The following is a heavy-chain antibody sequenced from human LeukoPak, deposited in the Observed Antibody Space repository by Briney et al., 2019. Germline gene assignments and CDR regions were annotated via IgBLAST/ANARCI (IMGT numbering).Heavy chain of an antibody. Sequence: GGSLRLSCAASGFTFSIYDMHWVRQVPGKGLEWVSGIDTAGGAYYPDSVKGRFTMSRENAKNSLHLQMNSLTAGDTAVYYCARAVAGTHWLDPWGQGTLVTVSS. J-gene: IGHJ5*02. D-gene: IGHD6-19*01. CDR2: IDTAGGA. CDR1: GFTFSIYD. CDR3: ARAVAGTHWLDP. V-gene: IGHV3-13*01.